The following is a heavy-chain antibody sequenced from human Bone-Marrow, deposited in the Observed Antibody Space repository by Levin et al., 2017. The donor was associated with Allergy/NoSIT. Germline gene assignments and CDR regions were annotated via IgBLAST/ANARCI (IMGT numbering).Heavy chain of an antibody. CDR1: GFIFSSYS. CDR3: ARDLGTVTAFDY. Sequence: GGSLRLSCAASGFIFSSYSMHWVRQAPGKGLEWVSSISDGSSYIYYADSVKGRFTVSRDNARNSLYLQMNSLRADDTAIYFCARDLGTVTAFDYWGQETLASVSS. CDR2: ISDGSSYI. J-gene: IGHJ4*02. D-gene: IGHD2-21*02. V-gene: IGHV3-21*01.